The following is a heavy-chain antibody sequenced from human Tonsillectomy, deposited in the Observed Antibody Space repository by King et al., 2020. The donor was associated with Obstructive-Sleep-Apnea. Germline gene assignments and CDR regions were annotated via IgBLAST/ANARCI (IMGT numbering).Heavy chain of an antibody. CDR3: TTVPTTFYYDSPEDY. Sequence: DAQLVQSGGGLVKPGGSLRLSCPASGFTFSNAWMSWVRQAPGKGLEWVGRIKSKTDGGTTDYAAPVKGRFTISRDDSKNTLYLQMNSLKTEDTAVYYCTTVPTTFYYDSPEDYWGQGTLVTVSS. CDR2: IKSKTDGGTT. CDR1: GFTFSNAW. J-gene: IGHJ4*02. V-gene: IGHV3-15*01. D-gene: IGHD3-22*01.